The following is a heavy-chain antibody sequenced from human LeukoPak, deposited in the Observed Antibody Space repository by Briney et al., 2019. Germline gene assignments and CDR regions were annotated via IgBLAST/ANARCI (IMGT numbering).Heavy chain of an antibody. J-gene: IGHJ6*03. V-gene: IGHV1-2*06. Sequence: GASVKVSCKASGYTFTGYYMHWVRQAPGQGLEWMGRINPNSGGTNYAQKFQGRVTMTRDTSISTAYMELSRLRSDDTAVYYCAKDGYVVVPAAIGDYYYYYTDVWGKGTTVTVSS. CDR2: INPNSGGT. D-gene: IGHD2-2*01. CDR3: AKDGYVVVPAAIGDYYYYYTDV. CDR1: GYTFTGYY.